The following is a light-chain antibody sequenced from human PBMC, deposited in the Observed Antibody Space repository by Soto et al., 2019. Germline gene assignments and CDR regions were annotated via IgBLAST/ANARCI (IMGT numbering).Light chain of an antibody. CDR1: RGIDDR. Sequence: DIQMTQSPSSLSASVGDRVTITCRASRGIDDRLAWYQQKPEKAPISLIYFASNLQDWVPSRFSGSGSGTEFTLTISNLQPEDFATYYCQEYNSFSLTFGQGTKVDIK. CDR3: QEYNSFSLT. CDR2: FAS. V-gene: IGKV1D-16*01. J-gene: IGKJ1*01.